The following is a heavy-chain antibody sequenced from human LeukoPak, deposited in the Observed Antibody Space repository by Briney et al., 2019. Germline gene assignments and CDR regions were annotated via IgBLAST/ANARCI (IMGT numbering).Heavy chain of an antibody. J-gene: IGHJ4*02. V-gene: IGHV4-34*01. D-gene: IGHD5-24*01. CDR2: INHSGST. Sequence: SETLSLTCTVSGGSISSYYWSWIRQPPGKGLEWIGEINHSGSTNYNPSLKSRVTISVDTSKNQFSLKLSSVTAADTAVYYCARVKVGRWLQSLGFDYWGQGTLVTVSS. CDR3: ARVKVGRWLQSLGFDY. CDR1: GGSISSYY.